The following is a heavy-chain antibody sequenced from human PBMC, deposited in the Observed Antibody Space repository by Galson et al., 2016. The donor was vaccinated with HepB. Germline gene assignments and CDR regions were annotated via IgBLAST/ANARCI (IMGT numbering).Heavy chain of an antibody. V-gene: IGHV4-39*07. CDR2: VYYTGRT. CDR3: ARGLAAAWESLAY. J-gene: IGHJ4*02. Sequence: ETLSLTCTVSGGSISSSTYYWNWIRQPPGKGLEWIGAVYYTGRTYHNPSLKSRLTISVDTSKNQFSLRLTSVTAADTAVYYCARGLAAAWESLAYWGQGTLVIVSS. D-gene: IGHD1-26*01. CDR1: GGSISSSTYY.